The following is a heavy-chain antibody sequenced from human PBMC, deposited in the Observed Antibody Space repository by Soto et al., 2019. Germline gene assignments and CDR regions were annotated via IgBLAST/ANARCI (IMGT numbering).Heavy chain of an antibody. CDR2: IYYSGST. Sequence: QVQLQESGPGLVKPSETLSLTCTVSGGSISSYYWSWIRQPPGKGLEWIGYIYYSGSTNYNPSLKSRVTISVDTSKNQYSLKLSSVTAADTAVYYCARQTGFYGSGSYLDYWGQGTLVTVSS. J-gene: IGHJ4*02. CDR3: ARQTGFYGSGSYLDY. CDR1: GGSISSYY. D-gene: IGHD3-10*01. V-gene: IGHV4-59*08.